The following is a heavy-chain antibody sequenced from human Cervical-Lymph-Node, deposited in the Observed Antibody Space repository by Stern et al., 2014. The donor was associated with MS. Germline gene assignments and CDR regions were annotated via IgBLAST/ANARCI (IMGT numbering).Heavy chain of an antibody. CDR2: VRSYNGNT. J-gene: IGHJ4*02. D-gene: IGHD1-1*01. Sequence: EQLVQSGAEVKKPGASVKVSCKASGYTFTNTGINWVRLAPGKGPECMVSVRSYNGNTKYAQKLRGRVTMTTDTSTSTAYMDLRSLRSDDTAVYYCARGDDKTSYDYWGQGTLVTVSS. V-gene: IGHV1-18*01. CDR1: GYTFTNTG. CDR3: ARGDDKTSYDY.